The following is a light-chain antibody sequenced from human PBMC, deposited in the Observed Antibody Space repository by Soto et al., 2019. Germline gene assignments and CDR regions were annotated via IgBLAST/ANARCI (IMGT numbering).Light chain of an antibody. J-gene: IGLJ1*01. CDR3: SSYAGSNNYV. Sequence: QSVLTQPPSASGSPGQSVTISCTGTNSDVGAYNFVSWYQQHPGKAPKLMIYEVTKRPSGVPDRSSGSKSANTASLTVSGLQAEDEADYYCSSYAGSNNYVFGTGTKLTVL. CDR1: NSDVGAYNF. CDR2: EVT. V-gene: IGLV2-8*01.